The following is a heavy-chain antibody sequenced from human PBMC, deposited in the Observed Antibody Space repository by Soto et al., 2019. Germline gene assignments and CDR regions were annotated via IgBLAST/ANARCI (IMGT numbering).Heavy chain of an antibody. CDR2: ISSNGGST. V-gene: IGHV3-64*04. J-gene: IGHJ4*02. CDR1: GVTFSSYA. Sequence: PVVSLRLSCGAAGVTFSSYAMHRVRQAPGKGLEYVSAISSNGGSTYYADSVKGRFTISRDNAKNSLYLQMNSLRAEDTAVYYCARKPYSSSWSDYWGQGTPVTVSS. D-gene: IGHD6-13*01. CDR3: ARKPYSSSWSDY.